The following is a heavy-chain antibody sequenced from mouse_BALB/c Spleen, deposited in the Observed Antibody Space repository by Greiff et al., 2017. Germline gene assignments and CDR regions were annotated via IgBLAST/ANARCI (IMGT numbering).Heavy chain of an antibody. J-gene: IGHJ2*01. Sequence: QVQLQQPGAELVKPGASVKMSCKASGYTFTSYNMHWVKQTPGQGLEWIGAIYPGNGDTSYNQKFKGKATLTADKSSSTAYMQLSSLTSEDSAVYYCASGTIDYWGQGTTLTVSS. CDR3: ASGTIDY. V-gene: IGHV1-12*01. D-gene: IGHD4-1*01. CDR2: IYPGNGDT. CDR1: GYTFTSYN.